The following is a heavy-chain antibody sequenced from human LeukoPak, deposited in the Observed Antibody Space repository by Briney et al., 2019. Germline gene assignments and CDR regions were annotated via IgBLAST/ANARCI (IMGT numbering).Heavy chain of an antibody. D-gene: IGHD2/OR15-2a*01. V-gene: IGHV3-30*18. CDR3: AKDSMSGSSSSYWYFAL. Sequence: GRPLRLSCAASGFTFRSYGMHWVRQAPGKGLEWVAAISFDGSDEHYGDSVKGRFTISRDNSKNTLYLQMNSLRVEDTAVYSCAKDSMSGSSSSYWYFALWGRGTLVTVSS. CDR2: ISFDGSDE. CDR1: GFTFRSYG. J-gene: IGHJ2*01.